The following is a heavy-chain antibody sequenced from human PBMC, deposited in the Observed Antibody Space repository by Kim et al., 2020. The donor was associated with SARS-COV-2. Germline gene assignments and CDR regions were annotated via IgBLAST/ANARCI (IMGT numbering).Heavy chain of an antibody. Sequence: VKGRFTISRDNSKNTLYLQMSSLRAEDTAVYYCVKDLGECGGDCYFFDYWGQGTLVTVSS. V-gene: IGHV3-64D*06. J-gene: IGHJ4*02. D-gene: IGHD2-21*01. CDR3: VKDLGECGGDCYFFDY.